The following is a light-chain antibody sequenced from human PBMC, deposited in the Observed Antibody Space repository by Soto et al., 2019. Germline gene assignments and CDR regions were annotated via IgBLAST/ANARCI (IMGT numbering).Light chain of an antibody. Sequence: QSALTQPASESGSPGQSITISCTGTSSDVGSYNLVSWYQQHPGKAPKLMIYEGSKRPSGVSNRFSGSKSGNTASLTISGLQPEDEADYYCCSYAGTSTYWVFGGGTKVTVL. CDR1: SSDVGSYNL. CDR3: CSYAGTSTYWV. J-gene: IGLJ3*02. V-gene: IGLV2-23*01. CDR2: EGS.